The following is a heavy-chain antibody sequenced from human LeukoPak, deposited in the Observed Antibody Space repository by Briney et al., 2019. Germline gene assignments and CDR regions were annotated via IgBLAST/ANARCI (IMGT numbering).Heavy chain of an antibody. J-gene: IGHJ4*02. CDR2: ISGSGVAT. CDR3: AKGNYDFWSGYPGLSYFDY. D-gene: IGHD3-3*01. Sequence: GGSLRLSCAASGFTFSSYAMRWVRQAAGKGLALVSAISGSGVATYYADSVKGRFTISRDNSKNTLYLQMNSLRAGDTAVYYCAKGNYDFWSGYPGLSYFDYWGQGTLVTVSS. CDR1: GFTFSSYA. V-gene: IGHV3-23*01.